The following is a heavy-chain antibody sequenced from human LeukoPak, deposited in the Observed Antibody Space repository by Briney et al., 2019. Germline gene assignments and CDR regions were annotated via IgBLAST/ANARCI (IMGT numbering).Heavy chain of an antibody. V-gene: IGHV3-7*01. CDR2: IKQDGSEK. Sequence: GGSLRLSCAASGFTFSSYWMSWVRQAPGKGLEWVATIKQDGSEKYYVDSVKGRFSISRDNANNSLYLQMNSLRAEDTAVYSCAREGCTGGDCYSFWFDHWGQGTLVTVSS. D-gene: IGHD2-21*02. CDR3: AREGCTGGDCYSFWFDH. J-gene: IGHJ5*02. CDR1: GFTFSSYW.